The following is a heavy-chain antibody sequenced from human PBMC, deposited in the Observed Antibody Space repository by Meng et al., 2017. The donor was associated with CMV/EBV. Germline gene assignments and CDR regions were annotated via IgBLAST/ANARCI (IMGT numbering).Heavy chain of an antibody. J-gene: IGHJ2*01. CDR1: GYTFTGYY. Sequence: QVQVVQSGADVKKPGASVKVSCKASGYTFTGYYMHWVRQAPGQGLEWMGWINPNSGGTNYAQKFQGRVTMTRDTSISTAYMELSRLRSDDTAVYYCATYIGNYINWYFDLWGRGTLVTVSS. CDR3: ATYIGNYINWYFDL. CDR2: INPNSGGT. D-gene: IGHD1-7*01. V-gene: IGHV1-2*02.